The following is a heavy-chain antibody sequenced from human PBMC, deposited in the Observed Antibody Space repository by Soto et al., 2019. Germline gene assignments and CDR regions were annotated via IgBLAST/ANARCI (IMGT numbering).Heavy chain of an antibody. D-gene: IGHD2-15*01. J-gene: IGHJ4*02. V-gene: IGHV2-5*02. CDR3: AHRDYRSGFLDY. CDR1: GFSLTTSGVA. CDR2: IYWDDDK. Sequence: SGPTLVNPTQTLTLTCTFSGFSLTTSGVAVGWIRQPPGKALEWLALIYWDDDKRYSPSLKSRLTITKDTSKNQVVLTMTTMDPVDTATYSGAHRDYRSGFLDYGGKGALVPVSP.